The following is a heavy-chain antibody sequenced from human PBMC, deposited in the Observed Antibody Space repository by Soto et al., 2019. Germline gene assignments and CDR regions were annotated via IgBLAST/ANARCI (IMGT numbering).Heavy chain of an antibody. D-gene: IGHD2-15*01. Sequence: EMQLLESGGGLVQPGGSLRVSCAASGFSFSSSAMGWVRQAPGKGLEWVSSLSGGGRNTYYADSVKGRFTVSRDNSKNTLFLQMNSLRPDDTAVYYCVKASGYCSADNCFSSLFDFWGQGTLVTVSS. CDR2: LSGGGRNT. CDR1: GFSFSSSA. V-gene: IGHV3-23*01. J-gene: IGHJ4*02. CDR3: VKASGYCSADNCFSSLFDF.